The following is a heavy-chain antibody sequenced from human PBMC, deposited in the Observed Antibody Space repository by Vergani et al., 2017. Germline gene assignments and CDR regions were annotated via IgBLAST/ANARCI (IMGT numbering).Heavy chain of an antibody. D-gene: IGHD5-18*01. CDR1: GFDFSSYI. Sequence: VQLVESGGGVVQPGRSLRLSCVVSGFDFSSYIMNWVRQAPGKGLEWVSFVSTGTKSQSYAESVKGRFTISRDSAKNSLYLQMDSLRAEDTAVYYCAKGGVDTDMVTDYYGMNVWGQGTAVTVSS. V-gene: IGHV3-48*01. CDR3: AKGGVDTDMVTDYYGMNV. CDR2: VSTGTKSQ. J-gene: IGHJ6*02.